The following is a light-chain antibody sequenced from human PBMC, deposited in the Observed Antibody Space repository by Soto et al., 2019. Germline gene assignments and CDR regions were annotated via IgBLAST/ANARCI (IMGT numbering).Light chain of an antibody. Sequence: QSALTQPASVSGSPGQSITISCTRTSSDVGDYNYVSWYQQHPGKAPKLMIYDVSNRPSGVSNRFSGSKSGNTASLTISGLQAEDEADYYCSSYTSSSTVVFGGGTQLTVL. CDR2: DVS. V-gene: IGLV2-14*01. J-gene: IGLJ2*01. CDR3: SSYTSSSTVV. CDR1: SSDVGDYNY.